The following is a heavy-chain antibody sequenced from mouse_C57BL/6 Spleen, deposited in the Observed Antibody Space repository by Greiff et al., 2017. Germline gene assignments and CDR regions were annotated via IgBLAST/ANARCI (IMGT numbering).Heavy chain of an antibody. CDR1: GFTFSSYA. CDR3: ARDPYYYGSTSSYWYFDV. D-gene: IGHD1-1*01. Sequence: EVKVVESGGGLVKPGGSLKLSCAASGFTFSSYAMSWVRQTPEKRLEWVATISDGGSYTYYPDNVKGRFTISRDNAKNNLYLQMSHLKSEDTAMYYCARDPYYYGSTSSYWYFDVWGTGTTVTVSS. V-gene: IGHV5-4*01. CDR2: ISDGGSYT. J-gene: IGHJ1*03.